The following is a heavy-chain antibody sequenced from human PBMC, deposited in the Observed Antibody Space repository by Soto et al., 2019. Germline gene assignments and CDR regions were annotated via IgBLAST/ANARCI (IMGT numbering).Heavy chain of an antibody. CDR2: ISGSGGST. CDR1: GFTFSSYA. D-gene: IGHD4-17*01. J-gene: IGHJ4*02. V-gene: IGHV3-23*01. CDR3: AKGESFRPTGYGDYDVLEIDY. Sequence: GGSLRLSCAASGFTFSSYAMSWVRQAPGKGLEWVSAISGSGGSTYYADSVKGRFTISRDNSKNTLYLQMNSLRAEDTAVYYCAKGESFRPTGYGDYDVLEIDYWGQGTLVTVSS.